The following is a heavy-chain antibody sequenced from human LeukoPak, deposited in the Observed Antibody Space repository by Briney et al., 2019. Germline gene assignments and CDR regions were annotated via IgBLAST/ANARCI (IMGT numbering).Heavy chain of an antibody. V-gene: IGHV4-34*01. Sequence: SETLSLTCAVSGGSLSPHYWAWIRQPLGKGLEWSGEINNRGTTNYCPSLKGRVTISVDTSKNQFSLKLTSVTAADTAMYYCARVPLWWLTPFDYWGQGTLPTVSS. CDR3: ARVPLWWLTPFDY. CDR2: INNRGTT. D-gene: IGHD4/OR15-4a*01. CDR1: GGSLSPHY. J-gene: IGHJ4*02.